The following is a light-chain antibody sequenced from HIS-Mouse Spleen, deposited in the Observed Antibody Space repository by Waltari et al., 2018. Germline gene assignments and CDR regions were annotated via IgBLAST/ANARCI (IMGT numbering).Light chain of an antibody. CDR3: QAWDSSTV. Sequence: SYELTQPPSVSVSPGQTASITCSGDKLGDKYACWYQQKPGQSPVRVIYQDSKRPSGIPEGFSGYNSGNTATLTISGTQAMDEADYYCQAWDSSTVFGVGTKLTVL. V-gene: IGLV3-1*01. CDR2: QDS. CDR1: KLGDKY. J-gene: IGLJ2*01.